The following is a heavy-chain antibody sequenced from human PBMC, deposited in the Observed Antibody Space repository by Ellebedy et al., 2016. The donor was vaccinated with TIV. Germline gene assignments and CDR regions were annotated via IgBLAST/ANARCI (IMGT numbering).Heavy chain of an antibody. J-gene: IGHJ4*02. CDR1: GFTFSRYV. Sequence: GESLKISCAASGFTFSRYVMTWVRQAPGKGLEWVSSISGTSLSTYYGDSVKGRFTISRDNSKKPLFLQMDSLRADDTAVYYCAKDLAVTPPANGYLDFWGQGTLVTVSS. CDR2: ISGTSLST. D-gene: IGHD2-2*01. V-gene: IGHV3-23*01. CDR3: AKDLAVTPPANGYLDF.